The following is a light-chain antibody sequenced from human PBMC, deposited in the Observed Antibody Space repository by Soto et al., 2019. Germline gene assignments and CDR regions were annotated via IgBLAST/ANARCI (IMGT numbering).Light chain of an antibody. Sequence: EIVLTQAPGTLSLSPGERATLSFRASQSVSSSYLAWYQQKPGQAPRLLIYGASSRATGIPDRFSGSGSGTDFTLTISSLEPEDFAVYCCQQRSNWPRTFGQGTKVDIK. CDR2: GAS. CDR3: QQRSNWPRT. V-gene: IGKV3D-20*02. CDR1: QSVSSSY. J-gene: IGKJ1*01.